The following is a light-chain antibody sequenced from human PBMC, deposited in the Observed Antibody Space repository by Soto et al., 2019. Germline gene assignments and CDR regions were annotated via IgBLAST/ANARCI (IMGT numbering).Light chain of an antibody. Sequence: EIVLTQSPATLSLSPGERATLSCRASQSVSSYLAWYQQKTGQAPRLLIYDASNRATVIPARFSGSGSGTDFTLTISSLEPEDFAVYYCQQRSNWPPYTFGQGTKLELK. J-gene: IGKJ2*01. CDR2: DAS. V-gene: IGKV3-11*01. CDR1: QSVSSY. CDR3: QQRSNWPPYT.